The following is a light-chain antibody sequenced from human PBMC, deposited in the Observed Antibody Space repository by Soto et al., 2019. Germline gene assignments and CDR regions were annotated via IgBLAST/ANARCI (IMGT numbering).Light chain of an antibody. CDR2: GAS. J-gene: IGKJ1*01. Sequence: EIVMTQSPATLSVSPGERATLSCRASQSVSTNLAWYQHKPGQTPRLVIYGASTRATGIPTRFSGSGSGTEFTLTISNLQSEDFAVYYCQQYKNWPPWAVGQGTKVDIK. CDR3: QQYKNWPPWA. V-gene: IGKV3-15*01. CDR1: QSVSTN.